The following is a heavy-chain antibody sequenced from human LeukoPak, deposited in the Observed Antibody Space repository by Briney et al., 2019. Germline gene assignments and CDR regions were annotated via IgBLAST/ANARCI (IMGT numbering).Heavy chain of an antibody. J-gene: IGHJ3*02. CDR2: MYYTEST. CDR3: ARHLYCGGGSCYSHAFDI. V-gene: IGHV4-39*01. CDR1: AGSISSSGYY. D-gene: IGHD2-15*01. Sequence: SETLSLACTVSAGSISSSGYYCGWIRQPPGKGLEWIGSMYYTESTYYTPSLKSRVTISGDTSKNQFSLKLSSVTAADTAVYYCARHLYCGGGSCYSHAFDIWGQGTMVTVSS.